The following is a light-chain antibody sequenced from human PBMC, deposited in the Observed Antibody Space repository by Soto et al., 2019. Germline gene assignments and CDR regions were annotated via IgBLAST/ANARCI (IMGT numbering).Light chain of an antibody. CDR1: QSLLYTSNNKNY. V-gene: IGKV4-1*01. Sequence: DFVVTQSPKSLAVTLGGRATINCKSSQSLLYTSNNKNYLAWYQQKPGQPPKLIIYWASTRESGVPDRFTGSGSGTDFTLTISNLQAEDAAVYYCQQYYTTNRTCGQETKVDI. CDR2: WAS. CDR3: QQYYTTNRT. J-gene: IGKJ1*01.